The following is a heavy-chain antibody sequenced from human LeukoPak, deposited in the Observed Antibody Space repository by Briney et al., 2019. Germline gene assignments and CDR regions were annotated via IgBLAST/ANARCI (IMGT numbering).Heavy chain of an antibody. CDR2: IYYSGST. Sequence: SETLSLTCTVSGGSISSHYWSWIRQPPGKGLEWIGYIYYSGSTNYSPSLKSRVTISVDTSKNQFSLKLSSVTAADTAVYYCARGVYDSSGYYLDYWGQGTLVTVSS. CDR3: ARGVYDSSGYYLDY. V-gene: IGHV4-59*11. J-gene: IGHJ4*02. CDR1: GGSISSHY. D-gene: IGHD3-22*01.